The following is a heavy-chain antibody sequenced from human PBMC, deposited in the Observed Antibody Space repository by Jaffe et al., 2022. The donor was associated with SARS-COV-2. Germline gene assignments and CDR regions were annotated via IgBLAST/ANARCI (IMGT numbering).Heavy chain of an antibody. CDR1: GYTFTSYA. CDR2: INTNTGNP. Sequence: QVQLVQSGSELKKPGASVKVSCKASGYTFTSYAMNWVRQAPGQGLEWMGWINTNTGNPTYAQGFTGRFVFSLDTSVSTAYLQISSLKAEDTAVYYCAREFGFGELRALIYYYYYYMDVWGKGTTVTVSS. J-gene: IGHJ6*03. CDR3: AREFGFGELRALIYYYYYYMDV. V-gene: IGHV7-4-1*02. D-gene: IGHD3-10*01.